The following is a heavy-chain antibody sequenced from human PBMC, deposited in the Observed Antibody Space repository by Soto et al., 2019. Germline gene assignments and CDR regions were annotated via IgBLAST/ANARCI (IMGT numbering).Heavy chain of an antibody. J-gene: IGHJ6*02. CDR3: ARSRHGSGSYTHFSYGLDV. Sequence: QVQLVESGGGVVQPGRALRLSCAASGFTFISYAMHWVRQAPGKGLEWVAVISFDGSTEDYADSVKGRFTISRDNSKNTVYLQMNSLRSEDTAVYYCARSRHGSGSYTHFSYGLDVWGQGTTVTFSS. D-gene: IGHD3-10*01. V-gene: IGHV3-30-3*01. CDR1: GFTFISYA. CDR2: ISFDGSTE.